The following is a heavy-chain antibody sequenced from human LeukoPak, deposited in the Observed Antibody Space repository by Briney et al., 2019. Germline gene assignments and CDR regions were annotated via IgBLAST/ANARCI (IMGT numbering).Heavy chain of an antibody. CDR2: IYYSGST. Sequence: SETLSLTCTVSGGSISSYYWSWIRQPPGKGLEWIGYIYYSGSTNYNPSRKSRVTISVDTSKNQFSLKLSSVTAADTAVYYCARHFKPQWLVGEFYYFDYWGQGTLVTVSS. D-gene: IGHD6-19*01. CDR1: GGSISSYY. CDR3: ARHFKPQWLVGEFYYFDY. V-gene: IGHV4-59*08. J-gene: IGHJ4*02.